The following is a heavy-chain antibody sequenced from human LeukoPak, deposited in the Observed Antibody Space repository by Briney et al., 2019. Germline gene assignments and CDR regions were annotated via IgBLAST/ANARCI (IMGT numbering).Heavy chain of an antibody. CDR1: GYTFTSHG. Sequence: GASVKVSCKTSGYTFTSHGISWVRQAPGQGLEWMGWIRADNGDTKYAQEFQDRLTVTTDTSTGAAYMELRSLSADDTAVYYCARDWPTVITDYWGQGTLVTVSS. V-gene: IGHV1-18*01. J-gene: IGHJ4*02. CDR2: IRADNGDT. CDR3: ARDWPTVITDY. D-gene: IGHD4-11*01.